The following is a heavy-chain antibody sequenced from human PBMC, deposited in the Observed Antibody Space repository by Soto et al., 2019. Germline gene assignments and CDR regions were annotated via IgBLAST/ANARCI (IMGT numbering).Heavy chain of an antibody. J-gene: IGHJ4*02. D-gene: IGHD2-21*01. V-gene: IGHV1-69*01. CDR2: ITPFLGTA. CDR1: GGTFGRYT. Sequence: QVPLVQSGAEVKKPGSSVKVSCKASGGTFGRYTLCWVRQAPGQGLEWMGEITPFLGTANSAQKFQGRVTITADEATGTAYMELGSLRSEDTAVYYCARTHCYETGGVFDYFDYWGQGTLVTVSS. CDR3: ARTHCYETGGVFDYFDY.